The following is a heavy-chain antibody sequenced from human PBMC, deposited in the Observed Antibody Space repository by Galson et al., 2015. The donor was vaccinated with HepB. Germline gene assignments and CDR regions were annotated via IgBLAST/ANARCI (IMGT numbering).Heavy chain of an antibody. CDR2: ISYDGSNK. J-gene: IGHJ1*01. CDR3: ARAKYQMSLWGY. Sequence: SLRLSCAASGFTFSSYAMSWVRQAPGKGLEWVAIISYDGSNKYYADSVKGRFTISRDNSKNTLHLQMNSLRNEETAVYYCARAKYQMSLWGYWGQGTLVTVSS. D-gene: IGHD2-21*01. CDR1: GFTFSSYA. V-gene: IGHV3-30-3*01.